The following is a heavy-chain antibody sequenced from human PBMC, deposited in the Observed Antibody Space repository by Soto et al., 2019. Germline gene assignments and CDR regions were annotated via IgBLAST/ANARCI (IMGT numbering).Heavy chain of an antibody. Sequence: QITLKESGPTLVKPTQTLTRTGTFSGFSLSTSGVGVGWIRQPPGKALEWLALIYWDDDKRYSPSLKSRLTITKDTSKNQVVLTLTNMDPVDTPTYYCAHRETRPGVFQHWGQGTLVTVSS. CDR3: AHRETRPGVFQH. D-gene: IGHD3-10*01. CDR2: IYWDDDK. J-gene: IGHJ1*01. V-gene: IGHV2-5*02. CDR1: GFSLSTSGVG.